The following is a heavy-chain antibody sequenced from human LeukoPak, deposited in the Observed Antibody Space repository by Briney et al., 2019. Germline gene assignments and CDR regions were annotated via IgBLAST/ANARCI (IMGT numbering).Heavy chain of an antibody. V-gene: IGHV3-21*01. CDR1: GFTFSSYS. J-gene: IGHJ6*04. CDR2: ISCSSSYI. D-gene: IGHD3-10*02. CDR3: SELGITMIGGV. Sequence: NPWGSLRLSCAASGFTFSSYSMNWVRQAPGKGLEWASSISCSSSYIYYADSVKGRFTISRDNAKNSLYLQMNSLRAEDTAVYYCSELGITMIGGVWGKGTTVTISS.